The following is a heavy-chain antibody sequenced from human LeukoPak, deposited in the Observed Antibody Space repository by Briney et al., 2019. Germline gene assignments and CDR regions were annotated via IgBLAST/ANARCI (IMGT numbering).Heavy chain of an antibody. CDR1: GGPTCSHY. CDR3: ARGRYYMYV. J-gene: IGHJ6*03. Sequence: SESLSLTRTVSGGPTCSHYCCCIWPPPGKGLEWTGYIYYSVSTNYNPSLKNRVTISLDLSKNQFSLKVSSVTAADAAVYYCARGRYYMYVRGKGTTVTVSS. V-gene: IGHV4-59*11. CDR2: IYYSVST.